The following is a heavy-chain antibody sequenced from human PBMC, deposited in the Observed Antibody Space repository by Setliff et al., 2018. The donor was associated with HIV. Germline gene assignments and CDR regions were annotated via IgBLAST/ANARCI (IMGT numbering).Heavy chain of an antibody. V-gene: IGHV4-34*01. CDR2: ISHGGST. J-gene: IGHJ4*02. CDR3: ARVLEQVVSDY. CDR1: GGSFSGYY. D-gene: IGHD6-6*01. Sequence: SETLSLTCAVYGGSFSGYYWSWIRQPPGKGLEWIGEISHGGSTNYNPPLKSRVTISVDTSKNQFSLKLSSVNAADTAVYYCARVLEQVVSDYWGQGTLVTVSS.